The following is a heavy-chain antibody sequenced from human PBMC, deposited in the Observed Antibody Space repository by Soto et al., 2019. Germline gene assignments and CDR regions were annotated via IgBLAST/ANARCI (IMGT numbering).Heavy chain of an antibody. V-gene: IGHV4-4*02. CDR3: ASHLAVAGTIGFDY. D-gene: IGHD6-19*01. CDR1: SGSISSRNW. J-gene: IGHJ4*02. CDR2: IYLGGST. Sequence: SETLSLTCAVSSGSISSRNWWSWVRQPPGKGLEWIGQIYLGGSTNYNPSLKSRVTMSVDKSKNQFSLKLSSVTAADTAVYYCASHLAVAGTIGFDYWGQGTLVTVSS.